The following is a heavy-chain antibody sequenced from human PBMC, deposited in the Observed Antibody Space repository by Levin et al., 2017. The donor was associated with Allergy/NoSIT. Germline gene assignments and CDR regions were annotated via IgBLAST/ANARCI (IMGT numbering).Heavy chain of an antibody. V-gene: IGHV3-9*01. J-gene: IGHJ4*02. Sequence: SLKISCAASGFTFDDYAMHWVRQAPGKGLEWVSGISWNSGSIGYADSVKGRFTISRDNAKNSLYLQMNSLRAEDTALYYCAKDQQQLPRLNFDYWGQGTLVTVSS. CDR1: GFTFDDYA. CDR3: AKDQQQLPRLNFDY. CDR2: ISWNSGSI. D-gene: IGHD6-13*01.